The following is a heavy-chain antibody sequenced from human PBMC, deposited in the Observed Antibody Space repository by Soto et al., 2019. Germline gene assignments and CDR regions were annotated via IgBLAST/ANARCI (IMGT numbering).Heavy chain of an antibody. CDR3: ASGFYCSGGSCYFRDYYYYYGMDV. D-gene: IGHD2-15*01. CDR1: GGTFSSYA. CDR2: IIPIFGTA. V-gene: IGHV1-69*01. J-gene: IGHJ6*02. Sequence: QVQLVQSGAEVKKAGSSVKVSCKASGGTFSSYAISWVRQAPGQGLEWMGGIIPIFGTANYAQKFQGRVTITADEATSTAYMELSSLRSEDTAVYYCASGFYCSGGSCYFRDYYYYYGMDVWGQGTTVTVSS.